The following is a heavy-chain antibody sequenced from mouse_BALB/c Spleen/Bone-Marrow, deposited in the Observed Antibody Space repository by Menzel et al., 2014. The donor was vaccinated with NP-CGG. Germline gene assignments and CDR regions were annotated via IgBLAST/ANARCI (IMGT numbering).Heavy chain of an antibody. V-gene: IGHV1-9*01. CDR2: ILPGSGST. Sequence: VQLVESGAELMKPGASVKISCKSTGYTFSSYWIEWVKQRPGHGLEWIGEILPGSGSTNYNEKFKGKATFTADTSSNTAYMQLSSLTSEDSAVYYCAREIDYYAMDYWGQGTSVTVSS. J-gene: IGHJ4*01. CDR3: AREIDYYAMDY. CDR1: GYTFSSYW.